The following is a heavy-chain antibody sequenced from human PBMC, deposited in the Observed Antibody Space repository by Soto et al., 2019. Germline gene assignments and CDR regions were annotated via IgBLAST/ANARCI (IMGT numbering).Heavy chain of an antibody. V-gene: IGHV4-61*01. CDR1: GGSISSGYYY. Sequence: PSETLSLTCSVSGGSISSGYYYWSWIRQPPGKGLEWIGNIYYSGSTNYNPSLKSRVTISVDTSKNQFSLKLSSVTAADTAVYYCAREGGLLWFGESRGYYYYYGMDVWGQGTTVTVSS. CDR3: AREGGLLWFGESRGYYYYYGMDV. J-gene: IGHJ6*02. CDR2: IYYSGST. D-gene: IGHD3-10*01.